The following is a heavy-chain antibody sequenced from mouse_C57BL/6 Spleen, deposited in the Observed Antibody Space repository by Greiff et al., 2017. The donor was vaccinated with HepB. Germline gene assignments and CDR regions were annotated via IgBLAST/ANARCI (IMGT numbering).Heavy chain of an antibody. Sequence: VQRVESGAELARPGASVKMSCKASGYTFTSYTMHWVKQRPGQGLEWIGYINPSSGYTKYNQKFKDKATLTADKSSSTAYMQLSSLTSEDSAVYYCARGWDAWFAYWGQGTLVTVSA. CDR3: ARGWDAWFAY. CDR1: GYTFTSYT. J-gene: IGHJ3*01. CDR2: INPSSGYT. D-gene: IGHD4-1*01. V-gene: IGHV1-4*01.